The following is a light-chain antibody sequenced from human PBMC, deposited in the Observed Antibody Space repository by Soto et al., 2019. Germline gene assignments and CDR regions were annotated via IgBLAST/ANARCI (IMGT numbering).Light chain of an antibody. V-gene: IGLV2-14*03. Sequence: QSALTQPASVSGSPGQSITISCTGTSSDIGGYNYVSWYQQHPGKAPKLMICDVSSRPSGVSNRFSGSKSGNTASLTISGLQEEDEAEYYCSSDTTTYTQVFGGGTKVTVL. CDR3: SSDTTTYTQV. CDR2: DVS. J-gene: IGLJ3*02. CDR1: SSDIGGYNY.